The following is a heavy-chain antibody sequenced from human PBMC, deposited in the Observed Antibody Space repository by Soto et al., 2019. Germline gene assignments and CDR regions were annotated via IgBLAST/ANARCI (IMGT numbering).Heavy chain of an antibody. Sequence: ASVKVSCKASGYTFTSYGISWVRQAPGQGLEWMGWISAYNGNTNYAQKLQGRVTMTTDTSTSTAYMELRSLRSDDTAVYYCARALGSSGYYSPFDYWGQGTLVTVSS. CDR2: ISAYNGNT. CDR3: ARALGSSGYYSPFDY. J-gene: IGHJ4*02. CDR1: GYTFTSYG. V-gene: IGHV1-18*01. D-gene: IGHD3-22*01.